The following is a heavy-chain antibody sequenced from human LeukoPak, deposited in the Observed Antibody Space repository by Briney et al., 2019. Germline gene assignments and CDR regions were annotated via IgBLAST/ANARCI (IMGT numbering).Heavy chain of an antibody. CDR1: GFTFRNAW. CDR3: ATEGGSGSYYGDDAFDM. CDR2: IKTKTDDGTT. Sequence: PGGSLRLSCAASGFTFRNAWMSWVRQVPGKGLEWVGRIKTKTDDGTTDYAAPVQGRFTISRDDSKNTLSLQMNSLKTEDTAVYYCATEGGSGSYYGDDAFDMWGQGTMVTVSS. D-gene: IGHD3-10*01. V-gene: IGHV3-15*01. J-gene: IGHJ3*02.